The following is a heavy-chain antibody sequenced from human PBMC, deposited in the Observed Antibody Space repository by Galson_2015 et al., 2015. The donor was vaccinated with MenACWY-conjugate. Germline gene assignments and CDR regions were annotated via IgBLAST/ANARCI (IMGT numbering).Heavy chain of an antibody. D-gene: IGHD1-26*01. CDR3: ARHPPGGRGMDV. V-gene: IGHV5-51*01. CDR1: GYYFTSYW. Sequence: QSGAEVKQPGESLKISCKGSGYYFTSYWIAWVRQIPGKGLEWMGLISPGDSNTRYSPSFQGQVTISADKSISTVYLQWTSLRASDTAMYYCARHPPGGRGMDVWGQGTTVTVSS. CDR2: ISPGDSNT. J-gene: IGHJ6*02.